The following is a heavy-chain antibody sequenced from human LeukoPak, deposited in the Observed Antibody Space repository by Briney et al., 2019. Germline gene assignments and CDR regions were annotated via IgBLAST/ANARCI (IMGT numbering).Heavy chain of an antibody. Sequence: GGSLRLSCAASGFTFSSYSMNWVRQAPGQGLEWVSYISSSSSTIYYADSVKGRFTISRDNAKNSLYLQMNSLRAEDTAVYYCAREDSSSWLYWGQGTLVTVSS. CDR1: GFTFSSYS. J-gene: IGHJ4*02. CDR2: ISSSSSTI. D-gene: IGHD6-13*01. V-gene: IGHV3-48*04. CDR3: AREDSSSWLY.